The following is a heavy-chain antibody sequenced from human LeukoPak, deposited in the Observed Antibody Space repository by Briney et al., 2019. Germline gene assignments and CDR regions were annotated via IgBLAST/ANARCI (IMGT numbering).Heavy chain of an antibody. CDR3: TRETMVRGVKFDY. CDR1: GFTFSSNY. Sequence: PGGSLRLSCAASGFTFSSNYMSWVRQAPGKGLEWVGFIRSKAYGGTTEYAASVKGRFTISRDDSKSIAYLQMNSLKTEDTAVYYCTRETMVRGVKFDYWGQGTLVTVSS. V-gene: IGHV3-49*04. D-gene: IGHD3-10*01. J-gene: IGHJ4*02. CDR2: IRSKAYGGTT.